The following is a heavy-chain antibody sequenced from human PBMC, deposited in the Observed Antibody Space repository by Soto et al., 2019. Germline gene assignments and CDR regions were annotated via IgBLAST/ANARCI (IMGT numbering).Heavy chain of an antibody. V-gene: IGHV3-33*01. J-gene: IGHJ6*03. CDR2: IWYDGSNK. Sequence: GGSLRLSCAASGFTFSSYGMHWVRQAPGKGLEWVAVIWYDGSNKYYADSVKGRFTISRDNSTNTLYLQMNSLRAEDTAVYYCATSTLGHYYYMDVWGKGTTVTVSS. D-gene: IGHD2-2*01. CDR1: GFTFSSYG. CDR3: ATSTLGHYYYMDV.